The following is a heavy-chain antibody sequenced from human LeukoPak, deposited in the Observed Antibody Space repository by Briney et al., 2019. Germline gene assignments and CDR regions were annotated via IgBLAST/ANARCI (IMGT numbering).Heavy chain of an antibody. V-gene: IGHV1-2*02. J-gene: IGHJ5*02. D-gene: IGHD2-2*01. Sequence: ASVKVSCKASGYTFTGYYMHWVRQAPGQGLEWMGWINPNSGGTNYAQKFQGRVTMTRDTSISTAYMELSRLRSDDTAVYYCARAIGYCSSTSRRYNWFDPWGQGTLVTVSS. CDR1: GYTFTGYY. CDR2: INPNSGGT. CDR3: ARAIGYCSSTSRRYNWFDP.